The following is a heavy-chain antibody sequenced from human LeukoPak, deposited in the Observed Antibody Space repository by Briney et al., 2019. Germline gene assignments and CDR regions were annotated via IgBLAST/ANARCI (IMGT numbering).Heavy chain of an antibody. D-gene: IGHD1-26*01. V-gene: IGHV3-21*01. Sequence: GGSLRLSCAASGFTFSSYSMNRVRQAPGKGLEWVSSISSSSSYIYYADSVKGRFTISRDNAKNSLYLQMNSLRAEDTAVYYCARSYGSYYFDYWGQGTLVTVSS. CDR3: ARSYGSYYFDY. CDR2: ISSSSSYI. CDR1: GFTFSSYS. J-gene: IGHJ4*02.